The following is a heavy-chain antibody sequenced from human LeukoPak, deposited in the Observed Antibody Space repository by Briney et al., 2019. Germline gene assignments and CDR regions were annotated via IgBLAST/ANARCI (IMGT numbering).Heavy chain of an antibody. CDR3: ARMGPEMATIRDY. J-gene: IGHJ4*02. Sequence: SETLSLTCAVYGGSFSGYYWSWIRQPPGKEREWIGEINHSGSTNYNPSLKSRVTISVDTSENQFSLKLSSVTAADTAVYYCARMGPEMATIRDYWGQGTLVTVS. D-gene: IGHD5-24*01. V-gene: IGHV4-34*01. CDR2: INHSGST. CDR1: GGSFSGYY.